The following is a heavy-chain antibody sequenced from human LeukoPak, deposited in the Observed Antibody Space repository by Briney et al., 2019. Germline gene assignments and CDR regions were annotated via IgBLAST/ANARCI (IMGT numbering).Heavy chain of an antibody. V-gene: IGHV3-7*03. D-gene: IGHD2-15*01. CDR2: IKQDGSAK. CDR1: GFTFSRHW. J-gene: IGHJ4*02. Sequence: GGSLRPSCAASGFTFSRHWMYWVRQAPGKGLEWVANIKQDGSAKPYVDSVKGRFTISRDYAKNSLFLQMNSLRAEDTAVYYCARDNGWSADFWGQGTLVTVSS. CDR3: ARDNGWSADF.